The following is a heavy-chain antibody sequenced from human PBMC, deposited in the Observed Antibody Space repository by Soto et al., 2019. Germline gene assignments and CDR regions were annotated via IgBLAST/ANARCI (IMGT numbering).Heavy chain of an antibody. D-gene: IGHD2-15*01. CDR1: GGSISGSYYY. CDR2: VFYTGFT. V-gene: IGHV4-39*01. Sequence: PSETLSLTCAVYGGSISGSYYYWGWLRQSPGKGPEWIGIVFYTGFTSYNPSLESRVSVSVDTSKNQFSLKVSGVSAADTAVYYCATSQKGYYCTKGRGAAPAAANDYWGQGTLVTVSS. CDR3: ATSQKGYYCTKGRGAAPAAANDY. J-gene: IGHJ4*02.